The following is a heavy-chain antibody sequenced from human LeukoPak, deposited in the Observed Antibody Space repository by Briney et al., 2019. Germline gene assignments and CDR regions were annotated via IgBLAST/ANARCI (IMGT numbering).Heavy chain of an antibody. D-gene: IGHD4-17*01. CDR3: ARGGGHDDYGDYVSYYYYYMDV. J-gene: IGHJ6*03. V-gene: IGHV3-23*01. Sequence: GGSLRLSCAASGFTFSSYAMSWVRQAPGKGLEWVSAISGSGGSTYYADSVKGRFTISRDNSKNTLYLQMNSLRAEDTAVYYCARGGGHDDYGDYVSYYYYYMDVWGKGTTVTISS. CDR2: ISGSGGST. CDR1: GFTFSSYA.